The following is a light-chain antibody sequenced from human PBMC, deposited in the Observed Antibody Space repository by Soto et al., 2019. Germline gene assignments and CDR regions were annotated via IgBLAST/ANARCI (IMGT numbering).Light chain of an antibody. CDR3: QQRSTWPIS. Sequence: EVVLTQFPATLSLSPGESATLSCRANQSVSSHVAWYQHKPSRPPRLLIFGASDRATGIPARFSGSGSGTDFTLTISSLEDADFAVYCCQQRSTWPISFGGGTTVQI. V-gene: IGKV3-11*01. J-gene: IGKJ4*01. CDR2: GAS. CDR1: QSVSSH.